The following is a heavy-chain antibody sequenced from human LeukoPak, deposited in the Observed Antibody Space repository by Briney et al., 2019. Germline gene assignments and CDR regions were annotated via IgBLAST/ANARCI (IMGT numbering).Heavy chain of an antibody. Sequence: PSETLSLTCTVSGGSVSSGSYYWSWIRQPPGKGLEWIGYIYYSWTTNYNPSLKNRVTISGDTSKNQFSLKLNSVTAADTAVYYCARGGSEWDRALWIWGQGTMVTVSS. J-gene: IGHJ3*02. D-gene: IGHD1-26*01. CDR1: GGSVSSGSYY. CDR2: IYYSWTT. V-gene: IGHV4-61*01. CDR3: ARGGSEWDRALWI.